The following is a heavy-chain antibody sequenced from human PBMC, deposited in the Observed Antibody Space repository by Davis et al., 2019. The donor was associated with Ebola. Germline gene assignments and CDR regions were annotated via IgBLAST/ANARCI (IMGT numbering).Heavy chain of an antibody. J-gene: IGHJ4*02. D-gene: IGHD3-22*01. Sequence: GESLKISCAASGFTFSNYAMSWVRQAPGKGLEWVSAISGFGIGTYYADSVKGRFTISRDNSKNTLYLQMNSLRAEDTAVYYCARVRWTSGYYFDYWGQGTLVTVSS. CDR3: ARVRWTSGYYFDY. CDR1: GFTFSNYA. V-gene: IGHV3-23*01. CDR2: ISGFGIGT.